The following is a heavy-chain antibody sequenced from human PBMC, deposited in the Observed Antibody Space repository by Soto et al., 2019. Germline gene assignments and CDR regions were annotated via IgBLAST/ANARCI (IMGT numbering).Heavy chain of an antibody. CDR1: GGSISSSSYY. Sequence: QLQLQESGPGLVKPSETLSLTCTVSGGSISSSSYYWGWIRQPPGKGLEWIGSIYYSGSTYYNPSLKSRVPTSVDTSKNQFSLKLSSVTAADTAVYYCARHTPAISISDHWGQGTLVTVSS. CDR3: ARHTPAISISDH. CDR2: IYYSGST. D-gene: IGHD2-15*01. V-gene: IGHV4-39*01. J-gene: IGHJ4*02.